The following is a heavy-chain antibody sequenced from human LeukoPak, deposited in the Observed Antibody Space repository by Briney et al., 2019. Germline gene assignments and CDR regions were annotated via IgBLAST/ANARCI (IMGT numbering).Heavy chain of an antibody. V-gene: IGHV3-21*01. J-gene: IGHJ4*02. D-gene: IGHD4-17*01. Sequence: KTGGSLRLSCAASGFTFSSYSTNWVRQAPGKGLEWVSSISSSSSYIYYADSVKGRFTISRDNAKNSLYLQMNSLRAEDTAVYYCARDPLLSYVGDFRYFDYWGQGTLVTVSS. CDR2: ISSSSSYI. CDR3: ARDPLLSYVGDFRYFDY. CDR1: GFTFSSYS.